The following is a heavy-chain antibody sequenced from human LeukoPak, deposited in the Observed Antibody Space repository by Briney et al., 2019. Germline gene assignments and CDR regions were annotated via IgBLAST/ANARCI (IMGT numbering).Heavy chain of an antibody. CDR1: GGYITYYY. V-gene: IGHV4-59*01. CDR3: ARVGVAGPYYFDY. D-gene: IGHD6-19*01. CDR2: IYYDGST. Sequence: SETLSLTCTVSGGYITYYYWSWIRQPPGKGLEWMGYIYYDGSTNYNPSLKSRVTISVDTSKNQFSLRLTSVTAADTAVYYCARVGVAGPYYFDYWGQGTLVTVSS. J-gene: IGHJ4*02.